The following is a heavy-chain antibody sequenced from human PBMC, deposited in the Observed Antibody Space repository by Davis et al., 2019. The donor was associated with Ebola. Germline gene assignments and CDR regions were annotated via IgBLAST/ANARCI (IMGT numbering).Heavy chain of an antibody. CDR1: GFTFSSYS. D-gene: IGHD3-3*01. J-gene: IGHJ4*02. CDR2: ISSGSSYI. Sequence: GGSLRLSCAASGFTFSSYSMNWVRQAPGKGLEWVSSISSGSSYIYYADSVKGRFTISRDNSKNTLYLQMNSLRAEDTAVYYCARLPYYDFWSGYYNDFDYWGQGTLVTVSS. V-gene: IGHV3-21*01. CDR3: ARLPYYDFWSGYYNDFDY.